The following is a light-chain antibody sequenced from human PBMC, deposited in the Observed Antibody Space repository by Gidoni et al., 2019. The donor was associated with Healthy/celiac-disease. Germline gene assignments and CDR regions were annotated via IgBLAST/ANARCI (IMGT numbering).Light chain of an antibody. Sequence: EIVMTQSPATLSVSPGERATLSCRASQSVSSNLAWYQQKPGQAPRLLIYGASSGSGTEFTLTISSLQSEDFAVYYCQQYNNWRGYTFGQGTKLEIK. CDR1: QSVSSN. J-gene: IGKJ2*01. CDR2: GAS. V-gene: IGKV3-15*01. CDR3: QQYNNWRGYT.